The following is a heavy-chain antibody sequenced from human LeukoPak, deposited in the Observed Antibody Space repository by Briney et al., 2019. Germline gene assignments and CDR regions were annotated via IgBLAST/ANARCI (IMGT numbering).Heavy chain of an antibody. CDR1: GFTFSSYA. D-gene: IGHD2-2*01. CDR2: ISYDGSNK. V-gene: IGHV3-30*01. CDR3: ARARCSSTSCPTWFGP. Sequence: GRSLRLSCAASGFTFSSYAMHWVRQAPGKGLEWVAVISYDGSNKYYADSVKGRFTISRDNSKNTLYLQMNSLRAEDTAVYYCARARCSSTSCPTWFGPWGQGTLVTVSS. J-gene: IGHJ5*02.